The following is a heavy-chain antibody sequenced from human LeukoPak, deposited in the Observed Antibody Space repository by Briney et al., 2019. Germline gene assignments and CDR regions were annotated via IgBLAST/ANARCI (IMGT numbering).Heavy chain of an antibody. Sequence: GGSLRLSCAASGFTFSSYAMSWVRQAPGKGLEWVSSISGSRNSTYYADSVKGRFTISRDNSKNTLYLQMNSLRAEDTAVYYCARIESSTSCYGWGQGTLVTVSS. D-gene: IGHD2-2*01. V-gene: IGHV3-23*01. CDR3: ARIESSTSCYG. CDR2: ISGSRNST. CDR1: GFTFSSYA. J-gene: IGHJ4*02.